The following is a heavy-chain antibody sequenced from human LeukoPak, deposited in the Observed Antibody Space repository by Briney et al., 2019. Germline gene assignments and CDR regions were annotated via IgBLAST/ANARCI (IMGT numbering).Heavy chain of an antibody. V-gene: IGHV3-53*01. CDR2: IYSGGST. D-gene: IGHD6-13*01. J-gene: IGHJ4*02. CDR1: GFTFGSYS. Sequence: GGSLRLSCAASGFTFGSYSMNWVRQAPGKGLEWVSVIYSGGSTYYADSVKGRFTTSRDNSKNTPYLQMNSLRAEDTAGYYCARVSSSWSYFDSWGQGTLVTASP. CDR3: ARVSSSWSYFDS.